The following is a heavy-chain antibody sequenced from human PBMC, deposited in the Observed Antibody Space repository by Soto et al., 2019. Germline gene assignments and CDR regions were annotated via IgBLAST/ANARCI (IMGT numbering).Heavy chain of an antibody. D-gene: IGHD2-2*02. Sequence: GASVKVSCKVSGYTLTELSMHWVRQAPGKGLEWMGGFDPEDGETIYAQKFQGRVTMTEDTSTDTAYMELSSLRSEDTAVYYCATLVQLLYPPYYYSGMDVWGEGTTVTLSS. CDR1: GYTLTELS. CDR3: ATLVQLLYPPYYYSGMDV. V-gene: IGHV1-24*01. J-gene: IGHJ6*04. CDR2: FDPEDGET.